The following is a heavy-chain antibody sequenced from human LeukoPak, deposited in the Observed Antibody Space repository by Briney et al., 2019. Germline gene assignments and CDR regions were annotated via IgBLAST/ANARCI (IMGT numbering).Heavy chain of an antibody. CDR1: GGSFSGYY. J-gene: IGHJ4*02. D-gene: IGHD2-2*01. V-gene: IGHV4-34*01. CDR2: INHSGST. CDR3: ARGVYCSSTSCSGRYFDY. Sequence: PSETLSLTRAVYGGSFSGYYWSWIRQPPGKGLEWIGEINHSGSTNYNPSLKGRVTISVDTSKNQFSLKLSSVTAADTAVYYCARGVYCSSTSCSGRYFDYWGQGTLVTVSS.